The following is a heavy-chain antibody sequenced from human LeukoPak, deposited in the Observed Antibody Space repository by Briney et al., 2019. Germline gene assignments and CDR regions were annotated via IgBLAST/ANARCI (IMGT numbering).Heavy chain of an antibody. Sequence: ASVKVSCKASGYTFTGYYMHWVRQAPGQGLEWMGWINPNSGGTNYAQKFQGRVTMTRDTSISTAYMELSGLRSDDTAVYYCARPVSSGWYYFGYWGQGTLVTVSS. V-gene: IGHV1-2*02. CDR3: ARPVSSGWYYFGY. J-gene: IGHJ4*02. D-gene: IGHD6-19*01. CDR2: INPNSGGT. CDR1: GYTFTGYY.